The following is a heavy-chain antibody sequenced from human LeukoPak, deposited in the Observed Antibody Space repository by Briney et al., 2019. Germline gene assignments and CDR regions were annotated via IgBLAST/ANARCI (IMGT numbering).Heavy chain of an antibody. CDR3: AKVYGWYGEGYFDY. J-gene: IGHJ4*02. Sequence: GGSLRLSCEASGFTVSSNYMSWVRQAPGKGLEWVSVIYSDGSTYYADSVKGRFTISRDSSKNTLYLQINSLRAEDTAVYYCAKVYGWYGEGYFDYWGQGTLVTVSS. CDR1: GFTVSSNY. D-gene: IGHD3-10*01. CDR2: IYSDGST. V-gene: IGHV3-53*01.